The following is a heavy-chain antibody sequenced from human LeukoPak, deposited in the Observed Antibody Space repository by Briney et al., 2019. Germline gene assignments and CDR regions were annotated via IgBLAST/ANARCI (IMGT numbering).Heavy chain of an antibody. D-gene: IGHD4-17*01. CDR1: EFTFSSYW. J-gene: IGHJ4*02. CDR3: ARLGARQMLEY. V-gene: IGHV3-7*01. CDR2: IKQDGGQI. Sequence: GGSLRLSCAASEFTFSSYWMSWVRQAPGKGLEGVANIKQDGGQIYYLESVKGRFTVSRDNAKNSLYLQMNSLRAEDTAVYYCARLGARQMLEYWGQGTLVTVSS.